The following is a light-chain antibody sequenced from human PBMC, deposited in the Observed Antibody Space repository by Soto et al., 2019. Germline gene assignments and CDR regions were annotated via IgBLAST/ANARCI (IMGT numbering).Light chain of an antibody. V-gene: IGLV2-14*03. CDR2: YVS. J-gene: IGLJ2*01. Sequence: QSALTQPASVSGSPGQSITISCTGTTSDVGGYSYVSWYQQHPGKAPKLLIYYVSNRPSGVSHRCSGSKSGNTASLTISGRQAEDEADYYCSSYTSSSTLVVFGGGTKLTVL. CDR1: TSDVGGYSY. CDR3: SSYTSSSTLVV.